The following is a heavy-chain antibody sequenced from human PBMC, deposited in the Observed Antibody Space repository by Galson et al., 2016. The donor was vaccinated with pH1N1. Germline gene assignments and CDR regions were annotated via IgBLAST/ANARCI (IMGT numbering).Heavy chain of an antibody. J-gene: IGHJ5*02. Sequence: SLRLSCAASGFTFDDYAMHWVRQAPGKGLEWVSGISWNSGSIGYADSVKGRFTISRDNAKNSLYLQMNSLRAEDTALYYCAKDSGHFYNCFDPWGQGALVTVSS. D-gene: IGHD2/OR15-2a*01. CDR1: GFTFDDYA. V-gene: IGHV3-9*01. CDR2: ISWNSGSI. CDR3: AKDSGHFYNCFDP.